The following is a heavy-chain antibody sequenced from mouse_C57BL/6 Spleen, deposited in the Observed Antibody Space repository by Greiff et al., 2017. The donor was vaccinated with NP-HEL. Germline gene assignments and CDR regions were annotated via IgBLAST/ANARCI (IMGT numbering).Heavy chain of an antibody. CDR1: GFTFSDFY. V-gene: IGHV7-1*01. Sequence: EVMLVESGGGLVQSGRSLRLSCATSGFTFSDFYMEWVRQAPGKGLEWIAASRNKANDYTTEYSASVKGRFIVSRDTSQCILYLQMNALRADDTAIYYCARDAWYDYDWYFDVWGTGTTVTVSS. J-gene: IGHJ1*03. CDR3: ARDAWYDYDWYFDV. CDR2: SRNKANDYTT. D-gene: IGHD2-4*01.